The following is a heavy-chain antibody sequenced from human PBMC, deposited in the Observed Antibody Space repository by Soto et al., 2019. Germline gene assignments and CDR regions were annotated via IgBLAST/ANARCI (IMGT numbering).Heavy chain of an antibody. CDR1: GFPFSDHA. D-gene: IGHD1-26*01. V-gene: IGHV3-23*01. CDR2: ITGRGDST. Sequence: GGSLRLSCAASGFPFSDHAMHWVRQTPGKGLEWVSAITGRGDSTYYADSVKGRFTISRDNSKSTLYLQMMSLRAEDTAVYYCAKDLYVQPPSGWFDPWGQGTVVTVLL. CDR3: AKDLYVQPPSGWFDP. J-gene: IGHJ5*02.